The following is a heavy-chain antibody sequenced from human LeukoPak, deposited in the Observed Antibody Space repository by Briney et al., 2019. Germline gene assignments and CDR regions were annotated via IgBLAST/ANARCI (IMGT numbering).Heavy chain of an antibody. CDR1: GGSFSGYY. D-gene: IGHD4-23*01. J-gene: IGHJ4*02. CDR2: INHSGST. Sequence: SETLSLTCAVYGGSFSGYYWSWIRQPPGKGLEWIGEINHSGSTNYNPSLKSRVTISVDTSKNQFSLKLSSVTAADTAVYYCARAAPEEDDYGGNYFDYWGQGTLVTVSS. CDR3: ARAAPEEDDYGGNYFDY. V-gene: IGHV4-34*01.